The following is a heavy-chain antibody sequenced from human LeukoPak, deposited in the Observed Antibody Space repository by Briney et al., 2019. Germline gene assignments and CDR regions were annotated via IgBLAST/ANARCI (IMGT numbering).Heavy chain of an antibody. CDR1: GGSISSYY. J-gene: IGHJ2*01. CDR2: IYYSGST. Sequence: SETLSLTCTVSGGSISSYYWSWIRQPPGKGLEWIGYIYYSGSTNYNPSLKSRVTISVDTSKNQFSLKLSSVTAADTAVYYCARLPPDWYFDLWGRGTLVTVSS. CDR3: ARLPPDWYFDL. V-gene: IGHV4-59*08.